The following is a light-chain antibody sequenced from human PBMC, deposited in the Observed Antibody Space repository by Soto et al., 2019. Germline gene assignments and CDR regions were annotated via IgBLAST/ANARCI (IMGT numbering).Light chain of an antibody. CDR3: QQYGSSPCT. J-gene: IGKJ3*01. Sequence: EIVLTQSPGTLSLSPGERATLSCRASQSVSSSYLAWYQQKPGQAPRLLTYGASSRATGIPDRFSGSGSGTDFTLTISRLEPEDFALYYCQQYGSSPCTFGPGTKVDIK. CDR1: QSVSSSY. V-gene: IGKV3-20*01. CDR2: GAS.